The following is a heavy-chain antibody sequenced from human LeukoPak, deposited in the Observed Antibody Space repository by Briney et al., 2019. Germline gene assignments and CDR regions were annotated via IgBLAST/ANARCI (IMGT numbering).Heavy chain of an antibody. V-gene: IGHV3-23*01. D-gene: IGHD6-19*01. CDR3: AKGIYSSGWSYFDY. CDR1: GFTFSNSA. Sequence: GGSLRLSCAASGFTFSNSAMSWVRQAPGKGLEWVSTLSGSGITTYYADSVKGRFTISRDNSKNTLYLQMNSLRAEDTAVYNCAKGIYSSGWSYFDYWGHGTLVTVSS. CDR2: LSGSGITT. J-gene: IGHJ4*01.